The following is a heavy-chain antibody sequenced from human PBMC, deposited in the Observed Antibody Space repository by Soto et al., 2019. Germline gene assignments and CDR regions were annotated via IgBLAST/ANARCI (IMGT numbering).Heavy chain of an antibody. Sequence: ASVKVSCKASGYTFTGYYMHWVRQAPGQGLEWMGWINPNSGGTNYAQKFQGWVTMTRDTSISTAYMELSRLRSDDTAVYYCARDGYYYDSSGYYNPLVGMDVWGQGTTVTVSS. D-gene: IGHD3-22*01. CDR1: GYTFTGYY. J-gene: IGHJ6*02. CDR3: ARDGYYYDSSGYYNPLVGMDV. V-gene: IGHV1-2*04. CDR2: INPNSGGT.